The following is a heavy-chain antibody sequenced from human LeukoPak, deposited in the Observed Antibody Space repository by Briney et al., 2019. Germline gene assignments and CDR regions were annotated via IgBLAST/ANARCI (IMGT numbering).Heavy chain of an antibody. V-gene: IGHV3-23*01. CDR1: GFTFSSYA. D-gene: IGHD3-10*01. J-gene: IGHJ4*02. Sequence: GGSLRLSCAASGFTFSSYAMSWVRQAPGKGLEWVSAISGSGGSTYYAGSVKGRFTISRDNSKNTLYLQMNSLRAEDTAVYYCAKNGGLVQGEYWGQGTLVTVSS. CDR2: ISGSGGST. CDR3: AKNGGLVQGEY.